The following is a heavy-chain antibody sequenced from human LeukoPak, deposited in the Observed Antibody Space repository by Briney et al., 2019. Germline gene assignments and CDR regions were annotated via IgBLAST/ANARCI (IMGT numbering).Heavy chain of an antibody. J-gene: IGHJ4*02. CDR2: IYYIGST. CDR3: ARRDYNFVLFDY. CDR1: GGSISSYY. V-gene: IGHV4-59*01. Sequence: SETLSLTCTVSGGSISSYYWSWIRQPPGKGLEWIGYIYYIGSTNYNPSLKSRVTISVDTSKNQFSLKLSSVTAADTAVYYCARRDYNFVLFDYWGQGTLATVSS. D-gene: IGHD5-24*01.